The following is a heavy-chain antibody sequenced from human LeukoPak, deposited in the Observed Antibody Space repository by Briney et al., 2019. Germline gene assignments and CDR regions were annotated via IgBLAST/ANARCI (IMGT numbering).Heavy chain of an antibody. CDR1: GFTVSSNE. CDR2: ISGGST. J-gene: IGHJ6*02. Sequence: GGSLRLSCAASGFTVSSNEMSWVRQAPGKGLEWVSSISGGSTYYADSRKGRFTISRDNSKNTLHLQMNSLRAEDTAVYYCKKPRGLMDSSGYYFIGRRLPAYYYYYGMDVWGQGTTVTVSS. V-gene: IGHV3-38-3*01. D-gene: IGHD3-22*01. CDR3: KKPRGLMDSSGYYFIGRRLPAYYYYYGMDV.